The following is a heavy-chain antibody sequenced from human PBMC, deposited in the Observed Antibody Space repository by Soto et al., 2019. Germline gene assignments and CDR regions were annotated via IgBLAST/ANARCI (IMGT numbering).Heavy chain of an antibody. CDR3: ARVWTTVTNWFDP. V-gene: IGHV4-4*02. CDR2: IYHSGST. CDR1: GGSISSSNW. J-gene: IGHJ5*02. Sequence: QVQLQETGPGLVKPSGTLSLTCAVSGGSISSSNWWSWLRQPPGRGLEWIGEIYHSGSTNYNPSLRVRVTISVDKSKNQFPLKLSCVTAADTAGYYCARVWTTVTNWFDPWGQGTLVTVSS. D-gene: IGHD4-17*01.